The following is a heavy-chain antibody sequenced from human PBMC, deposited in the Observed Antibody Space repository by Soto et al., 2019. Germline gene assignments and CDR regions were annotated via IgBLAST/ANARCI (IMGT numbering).Heavy chain of an antibody. J-gene: IGHJ4*02. CDR3: ARGYYDSSGLDY. CDR2: ISYDGSNK. D-gene: IGHD3-22*01. Sequence: LRLSCAASGFTFSSYAMHWVRQAPGKGLEWVAVISYDGSNKYYADSVKGRFTISRDNSKNTLYLQMNSLRAEDTAVYYCARGYYDSSGLDYWGQGTLVTVSS. V-gene: IGHV3-30-3*01. CDR1: GFTFSSYA.